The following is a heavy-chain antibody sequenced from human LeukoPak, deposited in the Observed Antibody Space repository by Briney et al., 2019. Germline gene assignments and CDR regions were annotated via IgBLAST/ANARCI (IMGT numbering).Heavy chain of an antibody. CDR2: ISVYNGNT. V-gene: IGHV1-18*01. D-gene: IGHD3-22*01. Sequence: ASVKVSCKASGYTFTNYGFSWVRQAPGQGLEWMGWISVYNGNTNYAQKLQGRVTITTDTSTSTAYMELSSLRSEDTAVYYCARDLYYYDSSGYYSPGYWGQGTLVTVSS. J-gene: IGHJ4*02. CDR3: ARDLYYYDSSGYYSPGY. CDR1: GYTFTNYG.